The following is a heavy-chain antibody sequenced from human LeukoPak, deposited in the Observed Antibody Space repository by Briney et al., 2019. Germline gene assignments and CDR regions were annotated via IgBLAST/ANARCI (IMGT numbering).Heavy chain of an antibody. D-gene: IGHD5-12*01. J-gene: IGHJ4*02. CDR3: ARDPSGSDFDY. V-gene: IGHV3-7*01. CDR1: GVTLSSYA. CDR2: IKQDESEK. Sequence: PGGSLRLSCAASGVTLSSYAMSWARQAPGKGLEWVANIKQDESEKFYVDSVKGRFTISRDNAKNSLYLQMNSLRAEDTAVYYCARDPSGSDFDYWGQGTLVTVSS.